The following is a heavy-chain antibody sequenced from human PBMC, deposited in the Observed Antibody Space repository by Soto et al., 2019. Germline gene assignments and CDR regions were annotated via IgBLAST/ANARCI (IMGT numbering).Heavy chain of an antibody. Sequence: ASVKVSCKASGYTFTSYAMHWVRQAPGQRLEWMGWINAGNGNTKYSQKFQGRVTITRDTSASTAYMELSSLRSEDTAVYHCARRIAAAGSPVYYYYYGMDVWGQGTTVTVSS. CDR3: ARRIAAAGSPVYYYYYGMDV. J-gene: IGHJ6*02. CDR1: GYTFTSYA. CDR2: INAGNGNT. D-gene: IGHD6-13*01. V-gene: IGHV1-3*01.